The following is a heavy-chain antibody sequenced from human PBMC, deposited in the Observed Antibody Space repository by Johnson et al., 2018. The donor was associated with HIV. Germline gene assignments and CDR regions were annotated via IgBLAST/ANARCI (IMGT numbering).Heavy chain of an antibody. CDR2: ISWNSGSI. J-gene: IGHJ3*02. CDR3: SGGKWGVGANAFDI. Sequence: VQLVESGGGLVQPGRSLRLSCAASGFTFDDYAMHWVRQAPGKGLEWVSGISWNSGSIGYADSVKGRFTISRDNAKNSLYLQMNSLRVEDTAVYYCSGGKWGVGANAFDIWGQGTMVTVSS. D-gene: IGHD1-26*01. CDR1: GFTFDDYA. V-gene: IGHV3-9*01.